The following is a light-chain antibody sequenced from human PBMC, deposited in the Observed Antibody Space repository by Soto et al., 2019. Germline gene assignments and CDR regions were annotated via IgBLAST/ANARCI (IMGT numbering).Light chain of an antibody. Sequence: DIQMTQSPSSLSASVGDRVTITCRASQSISSYLNWYQQKPGKAPKLLIYAASSLQSGVPSRFSGSGSGTDFTLTISSLQPADIATYYCQQSYSTLTFGPGTKVDIK. CDR3: QQSYSTLT. CDR1: QSISSY. V-gene: IGKV1-39*01. J-gene: IGKJ3*01. CDR2: AAS.